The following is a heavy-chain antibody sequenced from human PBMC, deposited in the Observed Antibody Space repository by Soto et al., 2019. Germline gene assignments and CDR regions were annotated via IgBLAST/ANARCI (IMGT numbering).Heavy chain of an antibody. CDR2: MQPSSGRT. D-gene: IGHD1-26*01. Sequence: QVQLVQSGAEVREPGASVKVSCKASGYSFTSLDINWVRQTTGQGLEWMGWMQPSSGRTGYAQKFQGRVTMTRDTSTSTVYMELSSLKSEDTAVYYCARDWELGFWGQGTLVTVSS. V-gene: IGHV1-8*01. CDR3: ARDWELGF. J-gene: IGHJ4*02. CDR1: GYSFTSLD.